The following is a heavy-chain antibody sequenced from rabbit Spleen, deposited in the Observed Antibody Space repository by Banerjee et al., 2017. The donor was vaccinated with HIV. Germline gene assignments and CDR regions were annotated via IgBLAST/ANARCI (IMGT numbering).Heavy chain of an antibody. D-gene: IGHD1-1*01. Sequence: QSLEESGGDLVKPGASLTLTCTASGVSFSSNVYMCWVRQAPGKGLEWIACIESGSSGFTYLASWAKGRHSISKTSSTAVTLQMTSLTAADTATYFCARDLDGVIGWNFGWWGPGTLVTVS. J-gene: IGHJ4*01. CDR1: GVSFSSNVY. CDR3: ARDLDGVIGWNFGW. CDR2: IESGSSGFT. V-gene: IGHV1S40*01.